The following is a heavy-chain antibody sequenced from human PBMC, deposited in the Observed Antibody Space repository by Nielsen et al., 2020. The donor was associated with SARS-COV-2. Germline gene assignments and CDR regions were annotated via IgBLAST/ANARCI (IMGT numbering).Heavy chain of an antibody. CDR3: AREGGGWLQFTLDY. Sequence: GESLKISCAASGFTFSSYWMSWVRQAPGKGLEWVANIKQDGSEKYYVDSVKGRFTISRDNAKNSLYLQMNSLRAEDTAVYYCAREGGGWLQFTLDYWGQGSLVTVSS. V-gene: IGHV3-7*01. CDR1: GFTFSSYW. D-gene: IGHD5-24*01. J-gene: IGHJ4*02. CDR2: IKQDGSEK.